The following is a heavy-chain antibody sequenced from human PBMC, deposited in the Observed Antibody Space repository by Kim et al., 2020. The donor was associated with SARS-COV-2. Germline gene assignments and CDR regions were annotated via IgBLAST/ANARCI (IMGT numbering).Heavy chain of an antibody. CDR1: GFTFGDYA. J-gene: IGHJ6*02. D-gene: IGHD1-26*01. Sequence: GGSLRLSCAASGFTFGDYAMHWVRQAPGKGLEWVSGISWNRGSIGHVGSVKGRFTVSRDNAKNSLYLQMNSLRAEDTALYYCGKDMGGHPNYYYGMDVWGQGTTVIVSS. V-gene: IGHV3-9*01. CDR2: ISWNRGSI. CDR3: GKDMGGHPNYYYGMDV.